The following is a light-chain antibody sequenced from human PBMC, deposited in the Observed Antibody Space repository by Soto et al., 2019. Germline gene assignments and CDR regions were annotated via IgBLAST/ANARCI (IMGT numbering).Light chain of an antibody. Sequence: DTQMTQSPSSLSASVGDRVTITWRASQDISKSLVWFQQKPGKAPKPLIYGASSLQNGVPSKFSGSGSGTDFTLTISSLQPEDFATYYCQHYKSYPITFGQGTRLEI. CDR1: QDISKS. J-gene: IGKJ5*01. CDR2: GAS. V-gene: IGKV1-16*02. CDR3: QHYKSYPIT.